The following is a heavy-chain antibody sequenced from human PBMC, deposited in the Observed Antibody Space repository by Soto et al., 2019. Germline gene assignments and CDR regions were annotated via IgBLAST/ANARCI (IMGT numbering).Heavy chain of an antibody. Sequence: ASETLSLTCTVSGGSISNYYWSWIRQPPGKGLEWIGYIYYSGSTNYNPSLKSRVTISIDTSKTQFSLKLSSVNAADSAVYYCARSDEPARTFSSTYYYVDYWGQGTLVTVSS. CDR2: IYYSGST. CDR3: ARSDEPARTFSSTYYYVDY. D-gene: IGHD6-6*01. V-gene: IGHV4-59*01. J-gene: IGHJ4*02. CDR1: GGSISNYY.